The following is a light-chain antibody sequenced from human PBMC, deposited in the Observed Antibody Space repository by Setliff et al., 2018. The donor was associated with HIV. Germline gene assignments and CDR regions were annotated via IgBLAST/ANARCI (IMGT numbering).Light chain of an antibody. Sequence: QSALAQPASVSGSPGQSITISCTGTSSDVGGYNYVSWYQQHPGKAPKLMIYDVSMRPSGVSLRFSASKSGTTASLTISGLQAEDEADYYCSSYTSSSTFVFGTGTRSPS. CDR3: SSYTSSSTFV. CDR1: SSDVGGYNY. J-gene: IGLJ1*01. V-gene: IGLV2-14*01. CDR2: DVS.